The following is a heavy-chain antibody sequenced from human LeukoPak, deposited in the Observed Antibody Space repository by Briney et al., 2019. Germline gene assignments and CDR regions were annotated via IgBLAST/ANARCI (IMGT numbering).Heavy chain of an antibody. V-gene: IGHV3-73*01. CDR2: IRSKTNSYAT. J-gene: IGHJ5*02. CDR1: GFTFSGSA. D-gene: IGHD1-1*01. CDR3: TRYNVGCES. Sequence: PGGSLRLSCAASGFTFSGSAMHWVRQASGKGLEWVGRIRSKTNSYATSYAASVKGRFALSRDDSKNTAYLQMNSLKTEDTAVYYCTRYNVGCESWGQGTLVTVSS.